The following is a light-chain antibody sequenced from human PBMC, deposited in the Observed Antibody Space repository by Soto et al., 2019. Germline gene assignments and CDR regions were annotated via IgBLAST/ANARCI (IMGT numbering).Light chain of an antibody. V-gene: IGLV2-14*01. CDR2: AVT. Sequence: QSVLTQPASVYGSPGQSITISCTGTSSDVGAYKYVSWYQQHPDKAPKLIIYAVTNRPSGVSNRFSGSKSGNTASLPISGLQAQDEADYYFMSYTTSSTWVFGGGTKVTVL. CDR3: MSYTTSSTWV. J-gene: IGLJ3*02. CDR1: SSDVGAYKY.